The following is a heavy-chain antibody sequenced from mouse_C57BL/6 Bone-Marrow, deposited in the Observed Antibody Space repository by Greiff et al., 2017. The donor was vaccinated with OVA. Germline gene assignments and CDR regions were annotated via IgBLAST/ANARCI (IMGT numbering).Heavy chain of an antibody. D-gene: IGHD1-1*01. CDR2: INPGSGGT. V-gene: IGHV1-54*01. J-gene: IGHJ3*01. CDR3: AREDYYYGRGFAY. CDR1: GYAFTNYL. Sequence: VQLQQSGAELVRPGTSVKVSCKASGYAFTNYLIEWVKQRPGQGLEWIGVINPGSGGTNYNEKFKGKATLTADKSSSTAYMQLSSLTSEDSAVYFCAREDYYYGRGFAYWGQGTLVTVSA.